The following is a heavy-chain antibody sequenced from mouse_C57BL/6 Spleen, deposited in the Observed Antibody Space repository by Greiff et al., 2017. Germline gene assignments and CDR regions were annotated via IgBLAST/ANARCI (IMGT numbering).Heavy chain of an antibody. D-gene: IGHD2-14*01. J-gene: IGHJ4*01. Sequence: EVKLMESGGGLVKPGGSLKLSCAASGFTFSDYGMHWVRQAPETGLEWVAYISSGSSTIYYADTVKGRFTSSRDNAKNTLFLQMTSLRSEDTAMYYCAKPLWVRGAMDYWGQGTSVTVSS. CDR3: AKPLWVRGAMDY. CDR1: GFTFSDYG. CDR2: ISSGSSTI. V-gene: IGHV5-17*01.